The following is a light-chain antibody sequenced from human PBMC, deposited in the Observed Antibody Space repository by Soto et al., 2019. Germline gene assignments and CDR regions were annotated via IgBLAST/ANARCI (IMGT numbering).Light chain of an antibody. Sequence: QSVLTQPPSVSEAPRQRVTISCSGSSSNIGNNAVNWYQQLPGKAPKLLIYYDDLLPSGVSDRFSGSKSGTSASLAISGLQSEDEADYYCAAWADSLNGPVFGTGTKLTVL. CDR2: YDD. CDR3: AAWADSLNGPV. CDR1: SSNIGNNA. J-gene: IGLJ1*01. V-gene: IGLV1-36*01.